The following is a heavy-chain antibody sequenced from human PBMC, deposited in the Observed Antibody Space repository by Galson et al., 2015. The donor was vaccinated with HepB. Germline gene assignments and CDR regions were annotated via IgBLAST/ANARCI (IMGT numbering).Heavy chain of an antibody. Sequence: QSGAEVKKPGESLRISCKGSGYSFTSYWISWVRQMPGKGLEWMGRIDPSDSYTNYSPSFQGHVTISADKSISTAYLQWSSLKASDTAMYYCARLGIAPNADHYYDSSGYELDYWGQGTLVTVSS. CDR2: IDPSDSYT. V-gene: IGHV5-10-1*01. D-gene: IGHD3-22*01. CDR3: ARLGIAPNADHYYDSSGYELDY. CDR1: GYSFTSYW. J-gene: IGHJ4*02.